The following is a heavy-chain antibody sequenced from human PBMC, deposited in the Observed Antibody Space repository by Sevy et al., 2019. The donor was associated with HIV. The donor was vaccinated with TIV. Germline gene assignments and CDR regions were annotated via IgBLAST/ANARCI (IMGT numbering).Heavy chain of an antibody. CDR1: GFTFSSYS. CDR3: AREYDRGSFDY. CDR2: ISSSSSTI. Sequence: GGSLRLSCAASGFTFSSYSMNWVRQAPGKGLEWVSYISSSSSTIYYADSVKGRFTISRDNAKNSLYLQMSSLRDEDTAVYYCAREYDRGSFDYWGQGTLVTVSS. D-gene: IGHD3-16*01. V-gene: IGHV3-48*02. J-gene: IGHJ4*02.